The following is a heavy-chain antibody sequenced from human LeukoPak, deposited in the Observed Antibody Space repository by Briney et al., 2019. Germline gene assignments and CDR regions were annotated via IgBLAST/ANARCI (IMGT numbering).Heavy chain of an antibody. CDR1: GYTFTGYY. D-gene: IGHD3-22*01. CDR2: INPNSGGT. Sequence: ASVKVSCKASGYTFTGYYMHWVRQAPGQGLEWMEWINPNSGGTNYAQKFQGRVTMTRDTSISTAYMELSRLRSDDTAVYYCARVQRYYDSSGLTTWGQGTLVTVSS. V-gene: IGHV1-2*02. J-gene: IGHJ5*02. CDR3: ARVQRYYDSSGLTT.